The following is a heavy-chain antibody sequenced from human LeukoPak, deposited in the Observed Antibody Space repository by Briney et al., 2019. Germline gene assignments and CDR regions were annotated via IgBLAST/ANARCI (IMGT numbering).Heavy chain of an antibody. Sequence: PSETLSLTCTVSGGSISSYYWSWIRQPPGKGLEWIGYIYYSGSTNYNPSLKSRVTISVDTSKNQFSLKLSSVTAADTAVYYCARERAYGDYPTIHYFDYWGQGTLVTVSS. CDR1: GGSISSYY. D-gene: IGHD4-17*01. CDR2: IYYSGST. V-gene: IGHV4-59*01. J-gene: IGHJ4*02. CDR3: ARERAYGDYPTIHYFDY.